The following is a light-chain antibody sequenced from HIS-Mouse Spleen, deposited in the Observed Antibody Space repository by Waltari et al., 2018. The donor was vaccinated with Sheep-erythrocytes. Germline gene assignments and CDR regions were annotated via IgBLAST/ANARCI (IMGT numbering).Light chain of an antibody. V-gene: IGLV2-23*01. CDR3: CSYAGSSTPWV. J-gene: IGLJ3*02. CDR2: EGS. CDR1: SSDVGRYNL. Sequence: QSSLTQPASVSASPGQSITIPGTGTSSDVGRYNLSSWYQQHPGKAPKLMIYEGSKRLSGVSNRFSGSKSGNTASLTISGLQAEDEADYYCCSYAGSSTPWVFGGGTKLTVL.